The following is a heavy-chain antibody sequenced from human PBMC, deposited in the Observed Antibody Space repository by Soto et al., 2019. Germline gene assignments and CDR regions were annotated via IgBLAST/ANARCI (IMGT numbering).Heavy chain of an antibody. D-gene: IGHD4-17*01. Sequence: GGSLRLSCAASEFTFANAWISRVRQAPGTGLEWVGRIKSKADGGTTDYAAPVKGRFTISRDESQNTLYLQMNSLKTEDTAVYYCTSLYYGHWGQATLVTVS. CDR2: IKSKADGGTT. CDR1: EFTFANAW. CDR3: TSLYYGH. V-gene: IGHV3-15*01. J-gene: IGHJ4*02.